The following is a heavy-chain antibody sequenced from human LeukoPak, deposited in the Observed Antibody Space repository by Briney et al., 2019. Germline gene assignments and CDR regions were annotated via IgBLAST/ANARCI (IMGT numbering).Heavy chain of an antibody. CDR3: ARGGPYGSGSYYNGKNYYYYGMDV. J-gene: IGHJ6*02. Sequence: ASVKVSCKPSGYTFTGYYMHWVRQAPGQGLEWMGWINPNSGGTNYAQKFQGRVTMTRDTSISTAYMELSRLRSDDTAGYYCARGGPYGSGSYYNGKNYYYYGMDVWGQGTTVTGSS. V-gene: IGHV1-2*02. CDR2: INPNSGGT. D-gene: IGHD3-10*01. CDR1: GYTFTGYY.